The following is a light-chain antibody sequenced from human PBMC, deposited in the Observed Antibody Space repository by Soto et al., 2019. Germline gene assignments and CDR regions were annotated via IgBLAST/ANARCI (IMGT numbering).Light chain of an antibody. CDR1: SSDVGDYNS. Sequence: QSALTQPRAVSGTPGQSVTVCCIGTSSDVGDYNSVSWYKQHTGKAPNLMIYDVSKRPSGVPDRFSGSKSGNTASLTISGLQAEDESDYYCCSYVCGYSYVFGSGTKVTVL. CDR2: DVS. J-gene: IGLJ1*01. CDR3: CSYVCGYSYV. V-gene: IGLV2-11*01.